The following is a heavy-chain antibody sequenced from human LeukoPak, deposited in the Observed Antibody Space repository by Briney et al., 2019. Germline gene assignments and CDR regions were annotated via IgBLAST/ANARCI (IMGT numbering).Heavy chain of an antibody. Sequence: SQTLSLTCAISGDSVSSNSAAWNWIRQSPSRGLEWLGRTYYRSKWYNDYAVSVKSRITINPDTSKNQFSLQLNSVTPEDTAVYYCARGLVRPHVNSRGTYGMDVWGQGTTVTVSS. CDR2: TYYRSKWYN. D-gene: IGHD6-19*01. CDR3: ARGLVRPHVNSRGTYGMDV. CDR1: GDSVSSNSAA. J-gene: IGHJ6*02. V-gene: IGHV6-1*01.